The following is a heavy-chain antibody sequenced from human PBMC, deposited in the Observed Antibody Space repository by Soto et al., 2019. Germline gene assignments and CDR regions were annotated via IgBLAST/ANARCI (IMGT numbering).Heavy chain of an antibody. J-gene: IGHJ6*03. CDR2: IYYSGST. Sequence: SETLSLTCTVSGGSISSYYWSWIRQPPGKGLEWIGYIYYSGSTNYNPSLKSRVTISVDTSKNQFSLKLSSVTAADTAVCYCARELRFLPPDYYYYMDVWGKGTTVTVSS. CDR1: GGSISSYY. V-gene: IGHV4-59*01. CDR3: ARELRFLPPDYYYYMDV. D-gene: IGHD3-3*01.